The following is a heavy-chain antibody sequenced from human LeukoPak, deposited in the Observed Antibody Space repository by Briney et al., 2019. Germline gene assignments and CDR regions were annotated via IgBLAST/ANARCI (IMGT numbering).Heavy chain of an antibody. J-gene: IGHJ1*01. V-gene: IGHV4-59*01. CDR1: GGSISSYY. CDR2: IYYSGST. D-gene: IGHD3-3*01. CDR3: AREGNDFSAPFQH. Sequence: SETLSLTCTVSGGSISSYYWSWIRQPPGKGLEWIGYIYYSGSTNYNPSLKSRVTISVDTSKNQFSLKLSSVTAADTAVYCCAREGNDFSAPFQHWGQGTLVTVSS.